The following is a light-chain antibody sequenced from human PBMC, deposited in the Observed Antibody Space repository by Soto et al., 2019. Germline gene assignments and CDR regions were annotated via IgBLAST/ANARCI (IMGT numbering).Light chain of an antibody. V-gene: IGKV4-1*01. CDR1: QSVLSSSNNKNY. CDR3: QQYYSNPPT. Sequence: DIVMTQSPDSLAVSLGERATINCKSSQSVLSSSNNKNYLTWYQQKPGQPPKLLIYWASTRESGVPDRFSGSGSGTDFTLTISSLQAEDVAVYYCQQYYSNPPTFGQGTRLEIK. J-gene: IGKJ5*01. CDR2: WAS.